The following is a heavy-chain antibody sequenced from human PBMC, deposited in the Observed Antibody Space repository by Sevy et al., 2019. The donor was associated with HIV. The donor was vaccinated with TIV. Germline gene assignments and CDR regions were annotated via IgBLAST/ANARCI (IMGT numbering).Heavy chain of an antibody. J-gene: IGHJ6*02. V-gene: IGHV4-59*01. D-gene: IGHD3-3*01. Sequence: SETLSLTCTVSGGSISSYYWSWIRQPPGKGLEWIGYIYYSGSTNYNPSLKSRVTISVDTSKNQFSLKLSSVTAADTAVYYCARVSDSYDFWSGYTVGEVYGMDVWGQGTTVTVSS. CDR2: IYYSGST. CDR1: GGSISSYY. CDR3: ARVSDSYDFWSGYTVGEVYGMDV.